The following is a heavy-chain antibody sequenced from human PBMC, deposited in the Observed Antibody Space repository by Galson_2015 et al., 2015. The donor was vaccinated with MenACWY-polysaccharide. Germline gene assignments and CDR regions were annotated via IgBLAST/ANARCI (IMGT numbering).Heavy chain of an antibody. V-gene: IGHV3-11*01. Sequence: SLRLSCAASGFTFSDYYMTWIRQAPGKGLEWVSYISSSGSTIYYADSVKGRFTISRDNAKNSLYLQMNSLRAEDTAVYYCARAEQHLVAYYYYYYMDVWGKGTTVTVSS. D-gene: IGHD6-13*01. CDR3: ARAEQHLVAYYYYYYMDV. J-gene: IGHJ6*03. CDR2: ISSSGSTI. CDR1: GFTFSDYY.